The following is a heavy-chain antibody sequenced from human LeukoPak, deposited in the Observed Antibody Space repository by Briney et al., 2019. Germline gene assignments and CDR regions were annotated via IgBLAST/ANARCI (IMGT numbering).Heavy chain of an antibody. J-gene: IGHJ4*02. Sequence: SETLSLACTVSGDSMNSNNFYWGWIRQPPGKGLEWIGSIYYSGLTYYNPSLKSRVTISVDTSKNQFSLSLSSVTAADTAVYYCAREEDRSGDWGQGTLVTVTS. CDR1: GDSMNSNNFY. CDR3: AREEDRSGD. V-gene: IGHV4-39*07. CDR2: IYYSGLT. D-gene: IGHD3-22*01.